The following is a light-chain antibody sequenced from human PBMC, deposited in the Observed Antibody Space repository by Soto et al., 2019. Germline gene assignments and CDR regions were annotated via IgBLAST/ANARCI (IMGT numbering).Light chain of an antibody. CDR3: AAWDDSLNGVV. CDR1: SSNIRSNT. V-gene: IGLV1-44*01. Sequence: QSVLTQPPSASGTPGQRVTISCSGSSSNIRSNTVNWYLQLPGTAPKLLIYSNNQRPSGVPDRFSGSKSGTSASLAISGLQSEDEADYYCAAWDDSLNGVVFGGGTKLTVL. CDR2: SNN. J-gene: IGLJ2*01.